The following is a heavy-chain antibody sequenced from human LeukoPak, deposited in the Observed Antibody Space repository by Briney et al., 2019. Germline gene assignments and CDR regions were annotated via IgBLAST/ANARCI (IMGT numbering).Heavy chain of an antibody. J-gene: IGHJ4*02. CDR1: GLTFSSYW. D-gene: IGHD3-3*01. Sequence: GGSLRLSCAASGLTFSSYWMHWVRQAPGRGLVWVSRINGGGSITTYADPVKGRFTISRDNAKNTLYLQMNSLRVEDTAVYYCARDFNDFWSAYYAWGQGTLVTVSS. CDR2: INGGGSIT. V-gene: IGHV3-74*01. CDR3: ARDFNDFWSAYYA.